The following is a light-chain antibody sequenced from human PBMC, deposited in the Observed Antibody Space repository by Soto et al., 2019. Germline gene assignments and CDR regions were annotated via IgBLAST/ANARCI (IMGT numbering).Light chain of an antibody. V-gene: IGLV4-69*02. J-gene: IGLJ3*02. CDR1: TGHSSYA. CDR2: LNSDGSH. CDR3: QTWDTGIWV. Sequence: QLVLTQSPSASASLGASVKLTCTLSTGHSSYAIAWHQQQPEKGPRYLMKLNSDGSHSKGDGIPDRFSGSTSGAERYLTISSLQSEEEADYYCQTWDTGIWVFGGGTKVTVL.